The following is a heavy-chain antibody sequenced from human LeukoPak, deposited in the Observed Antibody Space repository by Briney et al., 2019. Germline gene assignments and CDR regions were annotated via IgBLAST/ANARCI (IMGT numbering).Heavy chain of an antibody. Sequence: GGSLILSCVASAFTFRNSWMSWVRSVPGKGLEWVANIEQDGREKNYVESVKGRFTISRDNGKYSLYLEMNSLRAEDTAVYFCARERQGSSYYDGKESFDYWGQGTLVTVSS. D-gene: IGHD1-26*01. J-gene: IGHJ4*02. V-gene: IGHV3-7*01. CDR2: IEQDGREK. CDR1: AFTFRNSW. CDR3: ARERQGSSYYDGKESFDY.